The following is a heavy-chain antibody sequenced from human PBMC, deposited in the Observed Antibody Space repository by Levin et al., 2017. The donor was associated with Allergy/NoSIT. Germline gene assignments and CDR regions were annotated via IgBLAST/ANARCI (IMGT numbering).Heavy chain of an antibody. CDR3: ATVRGSYRYFDY. D-gene: IGHD1-26*01. CDR1: GFTFSSYA. Sequence: GESLKISCAASGFTFSSYAMTWVRQAPGKGLEWVSGISGSGGSTYYADSVKGRFTISRDNSKNTLYLQMDSLRVEDTAVYYCATVRGSYRYFDYWGQGTLVTVSS. J-gene: IGHJ4*02. CDR2: ISGSGGST. V-gene: IGHV3-23*01.